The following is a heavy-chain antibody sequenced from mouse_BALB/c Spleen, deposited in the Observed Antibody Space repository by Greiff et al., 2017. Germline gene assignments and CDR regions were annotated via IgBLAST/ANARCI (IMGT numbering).Heavy chain of an antibody. Sequence: VQLVESGAELARPGASVKMSCKASGYTFTSYTMHWVKQRPGQGLEWIGYINPSSGYTNYNQKFKDKATLTADKSSSTAYMQLSSLTSEDSAVYYCARGYDYDAGFDYWGQGTTLTVSS. CDR1: GYTFTSYT. CDR3: ARGYDYDAGFDY. D-gene: IGHD2-4*01. J-gene: IGHJ2*01. CDR2: INPSSGYT. V-gene: IGHV1-4*01.